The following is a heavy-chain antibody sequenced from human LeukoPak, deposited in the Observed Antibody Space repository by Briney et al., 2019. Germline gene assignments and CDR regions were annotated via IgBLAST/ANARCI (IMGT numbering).Heavy chain of an antibody. J-gene: IGHJ3*02. CDR1: GFTFSKYW. D-gene: IGHD3-16*01. V-gene: IGHV3-74*01. CDR3: ARWGPGAFDI. CDR2: INTDGTVT. Sequence: GGSLRLSCAASGFTFSKYWMLWVRHAPGKGLESVSRINTDGTVTTYADSVKGRFTISRDNAKNTLYLQMNSLRAEDTAVYYCARWGPGAFDIWGQGTMVTVSS.